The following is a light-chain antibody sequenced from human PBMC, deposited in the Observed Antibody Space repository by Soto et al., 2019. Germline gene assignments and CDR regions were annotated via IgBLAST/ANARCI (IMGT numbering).Light chain of an antibody. V-gene: IGLV1-40*01. CDR3: LYFDSSLSVV. CDR1: SSNIGAGYD. J-gene: IGLJ2*01. Sequence: QSVLTQPRSVSGAPGQRVTISCTGTSSNIGAGYDVPWYQQLPGRAPKLIIYGNTNRPSGVPDRFSGSKSGTSASLAITGLQAEDEADYYCLYFDSSLSVVFGGGTKLTVL. CDR2: GNT.